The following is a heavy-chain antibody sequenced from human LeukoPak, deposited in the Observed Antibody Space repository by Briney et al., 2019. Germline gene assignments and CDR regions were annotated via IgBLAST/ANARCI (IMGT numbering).Heavy chain of an antibody. CDR1: GFTFSNYA. CDR2: ISGSGDTT. V-gene: IGHV3-23*01. Sequence: GGSLRLSCAASGFTFSNYAMRWVRQAPGKGLEWVSGISGSGDTTYYADSVKGRFTISRDNSKNTLHLQMNSLRAEDTAVYYCARVAWLQLVGAFDIWGQGTMVTVSS. J-gene: IGHJ3*02. D-gene: IGHD5-24*01. CDR3: ARVAWLQLVGAFDI.